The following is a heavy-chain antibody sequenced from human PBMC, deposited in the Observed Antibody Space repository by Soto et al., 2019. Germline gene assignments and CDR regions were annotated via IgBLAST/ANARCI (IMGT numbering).Heavy chain of an antibody. D-gene: IGHD6-19*01. J-gene: IGHJ4*02. CDR2: ISGSGGSI. V-gene: IGHV3-23*01. CDR1: GFTFSRYA. CDR3: AKYVAVAGSLSFYFDY. Sequence: EVQLLESGGGLVQPGGSLRLPCAASGFTFSRYAMSWVRRAPGKGLEWVSAISGSGGSIYYADSVKGRFTISRDNSKNTLYLQMNSLRAEDTAVYYCAKYVAVAGSLSFYFDYWGQGTLVTVSS.